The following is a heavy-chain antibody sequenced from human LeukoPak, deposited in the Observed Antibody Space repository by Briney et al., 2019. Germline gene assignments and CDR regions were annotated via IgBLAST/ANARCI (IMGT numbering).Heavy chain of an antibody. D-gene: IGHD4-11*01. CDR3: AREGSLTTYYYYYGMGV. J-gene: IGHJ6*02. V-gene: IGHV4-4*02. CDR1: GGSISSSNW. Sequence: PSGTLSLTCAVSGGSISSSNWWSWVRQPPGKGLEWIGEIYHSGSTNYNPSLKSRVTISVDKSKNQFSLKLSSVTAADTAVYYCAREGSLTTYYYYYGMGVWGQGTTVTVSS. CDR2: IYHSGST.